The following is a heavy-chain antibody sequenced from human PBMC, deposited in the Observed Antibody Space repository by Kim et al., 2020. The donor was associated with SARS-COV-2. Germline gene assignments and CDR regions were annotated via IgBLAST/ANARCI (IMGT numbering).Heavy chain of an antibody. CDR2: ISSSGSTI. D-gene: IGHD3-3*01. V-gene: IGHV3-48*03. Sequence: GGSLRLSCAASGFTFSSYEMNWVRQAPGKGLEWVSYISSSGSTIYYADSVKGRFTISRDNAKNSLYLQMNSLRAEDTAVYYCARGGFWSGRLFPNWFDPWGQGTLVTVSS. J-gene: IGHJ5*02. CDR3: ARGGFWSGRLFPNWFDP. CDR1: GFTFSSYE.